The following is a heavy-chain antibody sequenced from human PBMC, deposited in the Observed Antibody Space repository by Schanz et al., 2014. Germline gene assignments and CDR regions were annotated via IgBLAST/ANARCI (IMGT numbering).Heavy chain of an antibody. CDR2: IYSRGSS. V-gene: IGHV4-61*02. J-gene: IGHJ3*02. Sequence: QVQLQESGPGLVKPSQTLSLTCTVSGGSISSATYYWSWVRQPAGKGLEWIGRIYSRGSSTYNPSLKGRVTISRDTSNNQFSLKLNSVTAADTAVYYCARDRGHGDLPGDIWGQGTMVTVSS. D-gene: IGHD4-17*01. CDR3: ARDRGHGDLPGDI. CDR1: GGSISSATYY.